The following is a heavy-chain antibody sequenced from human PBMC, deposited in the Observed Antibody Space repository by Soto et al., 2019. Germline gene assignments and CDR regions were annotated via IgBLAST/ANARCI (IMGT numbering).Heavy chain of an antibody. D-gene: IGHD3-10*01. Sequence: GASVKVSCKASGGTFSSYAISWVRQAPGQGLEWMGGIIPIFGTANYAQKFQGRVTITADESTSTAYMELSSLRSEDTAVYYCARDPPQFGELLGNFDYWGQGTLVTVSS. V-gene: IGHV1-69*13. CDR2: IIPIFGTA. CDR3: ARDPPQFGELLGNFDY. J-gene: IGHJ4*02. CDR1: GGTFSSYA.